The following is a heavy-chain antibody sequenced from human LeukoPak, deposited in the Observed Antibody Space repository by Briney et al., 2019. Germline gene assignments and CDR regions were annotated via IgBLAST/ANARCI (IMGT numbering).Heavy chain of an antibody. CDR3: ARVEWELPHDY. V-gene: IGHV1-18*04. CDR2: ISAYNGNT. J-gene: IGHJ4*02. D-gene: IGHD1-26*01. Sequence: ASVKVSCKASGYTFTGYYMHWVRQAPGQGLEWMGWISAYNGNTNYAQKLQGRVTMTTDTSTSTAYMELRSLRSDDTAVYYCARVEWELPHDYWGQGTLVTVSS. CDR1: GYTFTGYY.